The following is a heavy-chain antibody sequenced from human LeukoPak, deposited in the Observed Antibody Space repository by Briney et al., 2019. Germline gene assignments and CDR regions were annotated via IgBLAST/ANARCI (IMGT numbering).Heavy chain of an antibody. Sequence: SVKVSCKASGGTFSSYAISWVRQAPGQGLEWMEGIIPIFGTANYAQKFQGRVTITADESTSTAYMELSSLRSEDTAVYYCASPSRIAKILGYCSGGSCYFDYWGQGTLVTVSS. V-gene: IGHV1-69*13. J-gene: IGHJ4*02. D-gene: IGHD2-15*01. CDR3: ASPSRIAKILGYCSGGSCYFDY. CDR2: IIPIFGTA. CDR1: GGTFSSYA.